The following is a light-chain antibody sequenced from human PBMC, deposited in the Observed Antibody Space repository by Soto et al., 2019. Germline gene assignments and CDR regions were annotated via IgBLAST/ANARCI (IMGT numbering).Light chain of an antibody. CDR2: DVS. CDR3: CSYAGGYTYV. Sequence: QSALTQPRSVSGSPGQSVAISCTGTSSDVGGYNHVSWYQQHPGKAPKLMIYDVSKRPSGVPVRCSGAKSGNTASLTISGLQAEDEAAYYCCSYAGGYTYVFGTGTKLTVL. CDR1: SSDVGGYNH. J-gene: IGLJ1*01. V-gene: IGLV2-11*01.